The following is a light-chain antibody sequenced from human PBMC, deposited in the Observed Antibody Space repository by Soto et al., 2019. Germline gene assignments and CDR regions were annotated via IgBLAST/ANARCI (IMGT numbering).Light chain of an antibody. Sequence: EIVMTQSPATLSVSPGESATLSCRASQSISSSKLAWYQQNPGQAPRLLMYGASNRATGTPARFSGSGSGTEFTLTISSLQSEDFAVYYCQQYNNWPRTFGQGTTGDIK. V-gene: IGKV3-15*01. CDR1: QSISSS. CDR2: GAS. J-gene: IGKJ1*01. CDR3: QQYNNWPRT.